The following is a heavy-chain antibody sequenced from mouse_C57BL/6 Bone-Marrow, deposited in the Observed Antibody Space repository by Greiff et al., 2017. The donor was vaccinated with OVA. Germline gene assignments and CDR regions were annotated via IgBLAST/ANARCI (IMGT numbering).Heavy chain of an antibody. Sequence: QVQLQQSGAELARPGASVKLSCKASGYTFTSYGISWVKQRTGQGLEWIGEIYPRSGNTYYNEKFKGKATLTADKSSSTAYMELRSLTSEDSAVYVCAREGITTVVSFYYFDYWGQGTTLTVSS. J-gene: IGHJ2*01. CDR2: IYPRSGNT. CDR3: AREGITTVVSFYYFDY. CDR1: GYTFTSYG. V-gene: IGHV1-81*01. D-gene: IGHD1-1*01.